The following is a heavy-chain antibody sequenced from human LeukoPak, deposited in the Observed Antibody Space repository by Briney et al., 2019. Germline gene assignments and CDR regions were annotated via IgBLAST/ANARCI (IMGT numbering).Heavy chain of an antibody. D-gene: IGHD4-11*01. V-gene: IGHV3-30*14. Sequence: GGSLRLSCAASGFTFSSYAMHWVRQAPGKGLEWVAVISYDGSNKYYADSVKGRFTISRDNSKNTLYLQMNSLRAEDTAVYYCAREYSNYGYFDYWGQGTLVTVSS. CDR3: AREYSNYGYFDY. CDR2: ISYDGSNK. J-gene: IGHJ4*02. CDR1: GFTFSSYA.